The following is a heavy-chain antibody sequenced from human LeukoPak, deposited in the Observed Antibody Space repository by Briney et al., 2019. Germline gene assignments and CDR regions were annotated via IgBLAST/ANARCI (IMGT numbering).Heavy chain of an antibody. Sequence: PGGSLRLSCAASGFTVSSNYMSWVRQAPGKGLEWVSVIYSGGSTYYADSVKGRFTISRDNSKNTLYLQMNSLRAEDTAVYYCARDTAPSNYYYYGMDVWGQGTTVTVSS. V-gene: IGHV3-53*01. CDR1: GFTVSSNY. CDR3: ARDTAPSNYYYYGMDV. J-gene: IGHJ6*02. CDR2: IYSGGST.